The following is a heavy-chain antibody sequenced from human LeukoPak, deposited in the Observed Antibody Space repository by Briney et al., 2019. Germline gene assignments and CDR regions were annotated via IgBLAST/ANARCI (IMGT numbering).Heavy chain of an antibody. CDR1: GSTFSSYA. J-gene: IGHJ3*02. CDR2: LSGSGDNT. D-gene: IGHD4-17*01. Sequence: GGSLRLSCAASGSTFSSYAMSWVRQAPGKGLEWVSSLSGSGDNTYYADSVKGRFTISRDNSKNTLYLQMNSLRVEDTAVYYCAKDLTVTTRGDALDIWGQGTMVTVSS. V-gene: IGHV3-23*01. CDR3: AKDLTVTTRGDALDI.